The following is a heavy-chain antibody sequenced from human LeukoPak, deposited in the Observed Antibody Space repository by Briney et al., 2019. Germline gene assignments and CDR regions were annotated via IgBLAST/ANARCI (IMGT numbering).Heavy chain of an antibody. D-gene: IGHD3-10*01. J-gene: IGHJ6*02. CDR3: AKYFYDYSYYGMDV. V-gene: IGHV4-4*07. CDR2: IYSSEST. Sequence: SETLSVTCTVSGDTISGFSWSWIRQPAGKGLEWIGRIYSSESTNYRPPLRSRVTMSVDTKNQFSLKVNSVTAADTAVYYCAKYFYDYSYYGMDVWGQGTAVPVSS. CDR1: GDTISGFS.